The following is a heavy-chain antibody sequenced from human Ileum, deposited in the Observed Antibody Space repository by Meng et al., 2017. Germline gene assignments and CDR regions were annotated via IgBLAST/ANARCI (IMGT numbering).Heavy chain of an antibody. V-gene: IGHV3-74*01. CDR3: ARDKPHNWFDP. CDR1: GFFFSSYW. CDR2: INTDGSDT. Sequence: EERVVESGGGVVQPGGSRLLFWSAAGFFFSSYWMHWVRQAPGKGLVWVARINTDGSDTRYADSVKGRFTISRDNAQNMVYLQMNSLRAEDTAVYYCARDKPHNWFDPWGQGTLVTVSS. J-gene: IGHJ5*02.